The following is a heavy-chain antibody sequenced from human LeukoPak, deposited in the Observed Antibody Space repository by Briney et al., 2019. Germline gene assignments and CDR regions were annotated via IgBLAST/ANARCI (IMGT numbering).Heavy chain of an antibody. D-gene: IGHD2-15*01. CDR3: ARGSPVVVAATEHYYYYYGMDV. CDR2: IIPIFGTA. CDR1: GGTFSSYA. Sequence: GASVKVSCKASGGTFSSYAISWVRQAPGQGLEWMGGIIPIFGTANYAQKFQGRVTITADESTSTAYMELSSLRSEDTAVYHCARGSPVVVAATEHYYYYYGMDVWGQGTTVTVSS. J-gene: IGHJ6*02. V-gene: IGHV1-69*13.